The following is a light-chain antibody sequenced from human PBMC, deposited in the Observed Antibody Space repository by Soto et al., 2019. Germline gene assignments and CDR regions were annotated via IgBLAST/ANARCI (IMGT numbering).Light chain of an antibody. Sequence: EIVLTQSPATLSLSQGERATLSCRASQSVSGYLAWYQQKPGQAPRLLIYDASTRATGIPARFSGSGSGTEFTLTISNLQSEDFAVYYCHQYNKWPPITFGQGTRLEIK. J-gene: IGKJ5*01. CDR3: HQYNKWPPIT. CDR1: QSVSGY. CDR2: DAS. V-gene: IGKV3-15*01.